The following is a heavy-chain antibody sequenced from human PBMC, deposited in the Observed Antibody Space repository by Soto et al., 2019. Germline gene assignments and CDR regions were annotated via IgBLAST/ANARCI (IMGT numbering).Heavy chain of an antibody. D-gene: IGHD2-15*01. J-gene: IGHJ5*02. CDR3: ARDHTEYCSGGSCYWFDP. V-gene: IGHV3-53*01. CDR1: GFTVSSNY. Sequence: PGGSLRLSCAASGFTVSSNYMSWVRQAPGKGLEWLSVIYTDDSTYYADSVKGRFTISRDNSKNTLYLQMNSLRAEDTAVYYCARDHTEYCSGGSCYWFDPWGQGTLVTVSS. CDR2: IYTDDST.